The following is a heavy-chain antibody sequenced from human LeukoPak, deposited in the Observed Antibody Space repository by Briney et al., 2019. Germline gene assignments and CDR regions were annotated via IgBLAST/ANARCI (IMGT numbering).Heavy chain of an antibody. D-gene: IGHD2-15*01. V-gene: IGHV1-18*01. Sequence: VASVKVSCKASGYTFTSYGISWVRQAPGQGLEWMGWISAFNANTNYAQKFQGRVTMTTDTSTSTVYMDLRNLRSDDTAVYYCARDLDIVVVAAALRHYGLDVWGQGTTVTVSS. CDR3: ARDLDIVVVAAALRHYGLDV. J-gene: IGHJ6*02. CDR2: ISAFNANT. CDR1: GYTFTSYG.